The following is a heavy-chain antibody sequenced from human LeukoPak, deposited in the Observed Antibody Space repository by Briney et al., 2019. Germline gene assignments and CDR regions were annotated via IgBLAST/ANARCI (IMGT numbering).Heavy chain of an antibody. V-gene: IGHV1-2*02. CDR3: ARDRYYYDSSGYYQY. J-gene: IGHJ4*02. CDR1: GYTFTGYY. D-gene: IGHD3-22*01. Sequence: ASVTVSCKASGYTFTGYYMHWVRQAPGQGLEWMGWINPNSGGTNYAQKFQGRVTMTRDTSISTAYMELSRLRSDDTAVYYCARDRYYYDSSGYYQYWGQGTLVTVSS. CDR2: INPNSGGT.